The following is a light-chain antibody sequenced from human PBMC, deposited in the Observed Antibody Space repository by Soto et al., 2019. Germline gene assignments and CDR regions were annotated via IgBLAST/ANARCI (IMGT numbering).Light chain of an antibody. CDR1: QSVGSS. J-gene: IGKJ5*01. CDR2: GAS. V-gene: IGKV3-15*01. CDR3: QQYSNWPPIT. Sequence: EIVMTQSPATMSVSPGERATLSCRATQSVGSSLAWYQQKPGQAPRLLIYGASTRASGIPARFSGSGSGTEFTLTISSLQSEDFAVYFCQQYSNWPPITFGQGTRLEI.